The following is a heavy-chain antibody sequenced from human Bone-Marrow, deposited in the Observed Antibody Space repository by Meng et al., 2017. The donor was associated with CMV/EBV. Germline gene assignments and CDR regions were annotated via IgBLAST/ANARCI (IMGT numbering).Heavy chain of an antibody. CDR3: ARDRWVEMATTAHYYGMYV. V-gene: IGHV4-59*01. CDR1: GFTFSSYS. J-gene: IGHJ6*02. Sequence: ESLKISCAASGFTFSSYSTNWVRQAPGKGLEWIGYIYYSGSTNYNPSLKSRVTISVDTSKNQFSLKLSSVTAADTAVYYCARDRWVEMATTAHYYGMYVWGQGTTVTVSS. CDR2: IYYSGST. D-gene: IGHD5-24*01.